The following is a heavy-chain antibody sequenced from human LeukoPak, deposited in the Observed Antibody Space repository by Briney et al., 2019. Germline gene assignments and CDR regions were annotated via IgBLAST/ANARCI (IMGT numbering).Heavy chain of an antibody. CDR1: GYSIRSGYY. D-gene: IGHD5-18*01. V-gene: IGHV4-38-2*02. CDR2: IYHNGST. CDR3: ASPAMAFIDQGRYNYYYYMDV. J-gene: IGHJ6*03. Sequence: SETLSLTCTVSGYSIRSGYYWGWIRQPPGKGLEWIGSIYHNGSTYYNPSLKSRVTISVDTSKNQFSLKLSSVTAADTAVYYCASPAMAFIDQGRYNYYYYMDVWGKGTTVTISS.